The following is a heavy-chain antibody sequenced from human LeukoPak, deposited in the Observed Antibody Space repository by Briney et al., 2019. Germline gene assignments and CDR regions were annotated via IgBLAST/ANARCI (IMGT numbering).Heavy chain of an antibody. V-gene: IGHV4-59*01. Sequence: SETLSLTCTVSGCSISSYYWSWIRQPPGKGLEWIGYIYYSGSTNYNPSLKSRVTISVDTSKNQFSLKLSSVTAADTAVYYCARGLGAVAGTVDYWGQGTLVTVSS. CDR2: IYYSGST. D-gene: IGHD6-19*01. CDR1: GCSISSYY. J-gene: IGHJ4*02. CDR3: ARGLGAVAGTVDY.